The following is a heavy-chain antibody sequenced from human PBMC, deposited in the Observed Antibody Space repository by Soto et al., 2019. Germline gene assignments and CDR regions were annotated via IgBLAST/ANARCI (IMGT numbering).Heavy chain of an antibody. CDR1: GFTFDDYA. Sequence: HPGGSLRLSCAASGFTFDDYAMHWVRQAPGKGLEWVSGISWNSGSRDYADSVKGRFTISRDNGKNFLYLQMNSLRAEDTALYFCGKDMELNIVTTTLAYWGQGTLVTVSS. V-gene: IGHV3-9*01. CDR3: GKDMELNIVTTTLAY. J-gene: IGHJ4*02. CDR2: ISWNSGSR. D-gene: IGHD5-12*01.